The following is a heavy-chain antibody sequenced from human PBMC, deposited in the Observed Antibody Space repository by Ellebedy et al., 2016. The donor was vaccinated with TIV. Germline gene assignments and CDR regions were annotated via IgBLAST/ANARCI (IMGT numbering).Heavy chain of an antibody. CDR3: ARGVTVIVGGVLGY. CDR1: GFTVNTYS. V-gene: IGHV3-48*01. Sequence: GESLKISCVASGFTVNTYSMNWVRQAPGKGLEWVSYISGSSSTIHYVDSVEGRVTISRDNAENSLYLHMNSLRAEVTAVYYCARGVTVIVGGVLGYWGQGTLVTVSS. CDR2: ISGSSSTI. J-gene: IGHJ4*02. D-gene: IGHD2/OR15-2a*01.